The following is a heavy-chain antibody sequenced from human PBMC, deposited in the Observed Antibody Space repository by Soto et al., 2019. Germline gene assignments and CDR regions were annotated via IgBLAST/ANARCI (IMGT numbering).Heavy chain of an antibody. Sequence: EVQVVESGGDLIQPGGSLRLSCAASGFKVGSSYVTWVRQAPGKGLEWVSVIVCGVSTHYADSVTGRFTVSRDVSINTFYLHVSSLRAEDTAVYFCATDSPNVGIGYFDSWGLGTLVTVS. J-gene: IGHJ4*02. CDR2: IVCGVST. CDR1: GFKVGSSY. CDR3: ATDSPNVGIGYFDS. D-gene: IGHD1-26*01. V-gene: IGHV3-53*01.